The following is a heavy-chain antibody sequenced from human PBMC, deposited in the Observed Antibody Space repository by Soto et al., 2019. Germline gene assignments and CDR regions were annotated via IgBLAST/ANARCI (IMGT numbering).Heavy chain of an antibody. CDR2: IYYSGST. CDR1: GGSISSGNYY. CDR3: ARVRVYNSSGYAGICFDY. V-gene: IGHV4-30-4*01. D-gene: IGHD3-22*01. Sequence: TLSLTSTVSGGSISSGNYYWSWIRQPPGKGLEWIGYIYYSGSTYYNPSLKSRVTISIDTSKYQFSLKLSSVSAADTAVYYCARVRVYNSSGYAGICFDYWGQATLVTVSP. J-gene: IGHJ4*02.